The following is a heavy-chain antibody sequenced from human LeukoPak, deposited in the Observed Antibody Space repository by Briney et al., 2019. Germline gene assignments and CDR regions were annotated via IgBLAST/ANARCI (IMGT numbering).Heavy chain of an antibody. D-gene: IGHD5-18*01. CDR1: GGSIRGYH. J-gene: IGHJ4*02. V-gene: IGHV4-59*01. CDR2: IYYSGST. Sequence: PSETLSLTCTVFGGSIRGYHWSWIRQPPGKGLEWIGYIYYSGSTNYNPSLKSRVTISVDTSMNQFSLKLSSVTAADTAVYYCAREKGNSYGYDYWGQGTLVTVSS. CDR3: AREKGNSYGYDY.